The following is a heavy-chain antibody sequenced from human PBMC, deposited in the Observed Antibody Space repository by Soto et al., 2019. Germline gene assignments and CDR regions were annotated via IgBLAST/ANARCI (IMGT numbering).Heavy chain of an antibody. CDR2: IFSNDEK. J-gene: IGHJ6*02. Sequence: QVTLKESGPVLVKPTETLTLTCPVSGFSLSNARMGVSWIRQPPGKALEWLAHIFSNDEKSYSTSLKSRLTISKDTSKSQVVLTMTNMDPVDTATYYCARMWSSSWSVYYYYGMDVWGQGTTVTVSS. CDR1: GFSLSNARMG. V-gene: IGHV2-26*01. CDR3: ARMWSSSWSVYYYYGMDV. D-gene: IGHD6-13*01.